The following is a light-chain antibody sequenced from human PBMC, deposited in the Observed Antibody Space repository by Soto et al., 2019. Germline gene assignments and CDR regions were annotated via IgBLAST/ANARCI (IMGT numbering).Light chain of an antibody. J-gene: IGKJ5*01. Sequence: EIVLTQSPGTLSLSPGERATLSCRASQSVSSYSLAWYQKKPGQAPRLLIYGASNRATGIPDRFSGSGSGTDFTLTISRLEPEDFAVYYCQQRNNWPLTFGQGTRLEIK. CDR1: QSVSSYS. CDR3: QQRNNWPLT. V-gene: IGKV3D-20*02. CDR2: GAS.